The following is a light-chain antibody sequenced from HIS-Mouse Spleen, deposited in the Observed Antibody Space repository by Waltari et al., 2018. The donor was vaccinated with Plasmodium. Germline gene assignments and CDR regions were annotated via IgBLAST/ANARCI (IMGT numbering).Light chain of an antibody. CDR3: GTWDSSLSAGVV. CDR1: SSNIGNNY. J-gene: IGLJ2*01. V-gene: IGLV1-51*01. CDR2: ENN. Sequence: QSVLTQPPSVSAAPGQKVTISCSGSSSNIGNNYVSWYQQLPGTAPQLLIYENNKRPSVTPARFSGSKSGTSATLGITGLQTGDEADYYCGTWDSSLSAGVVFGGGTKLTVL.